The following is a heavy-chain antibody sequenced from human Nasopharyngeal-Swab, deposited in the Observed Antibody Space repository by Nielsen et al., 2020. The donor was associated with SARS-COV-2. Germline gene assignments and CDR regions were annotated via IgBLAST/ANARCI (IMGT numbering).Heavy chain of an antibody. D-gene: IGHD5-18*01. J-gene: IGHJ4*02. CDR3: AKARRTDTYGFECFDY. CDR1: GFTFENYA. Sequence: GGSLRLSCAASGFTFENYAMHWVRQPPGKGLEWVSGITWNSGNKGYAESVRGRFTISRDNARNSLYLQMNSLRAEDTALYYCAKARRTDTYGFECFDYWGQGSLVTVSS. V-gene: IGHV3-9*01. CDR2: ITWNSGNK.